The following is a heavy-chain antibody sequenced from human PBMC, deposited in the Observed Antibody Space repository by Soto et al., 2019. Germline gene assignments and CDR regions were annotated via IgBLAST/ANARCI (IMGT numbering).Heavy chain of an antibody. CDR1: GYRFTSYG. D-gene: IGHD3-16*01. CDR2: INAYNGNT. J-gene: IGHJ6*02. CDR3: AMVDVYVTPSPQDV. V-gene: IGHV1-18*01. Sequence: ASVKVSCKASGYRFTSYGIGWVLQAPGQGLEWMGWINAYNGNTNYAQNLQGRVTLTTDTSTSTAYMELRSLRSNDTAVYYCAMVDVYVTPSPQDVWGQGTTVTVSS.